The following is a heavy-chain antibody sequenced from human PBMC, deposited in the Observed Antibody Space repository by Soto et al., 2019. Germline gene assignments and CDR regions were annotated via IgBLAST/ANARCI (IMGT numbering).Heavy chain of an antibody. V-gene: IGHV1-69*13. J-gene: IGHJ4*02. CDR1: GGTFSSYA. CDR3: AKGGRQWLVTSDFNY. CDR2: IIPIFGTA. Sequence: SVKVSCKASGGTFSSYAISWVRQAPGQGLEWMGGIIPIFGTANYAQKFQGRVTITADESTSTAYMELTSLRAEDTAVYYCAKGGRQWLVTSDFNYWGQGALVTAPQ. D-gene: IGHD6-19*01.